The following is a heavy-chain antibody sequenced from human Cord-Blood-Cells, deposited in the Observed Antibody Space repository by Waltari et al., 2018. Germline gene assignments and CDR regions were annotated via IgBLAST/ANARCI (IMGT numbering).Heavy chain of an antibody. CDR2: INPNSGGT. Sequence: QVQLLQSRAELTEPVVSATVSRTPSVWTSTAYYLPWVRQAPGQGLEWMGWINPNSGGTNDAQKFQGRGTMTRDTAISTAYMELSRLRSDDTAVYYCARVKIAAAGTDWGQGTLVTVSS. V-gene: IGHV1-2*02. J-gene: IGHJ4*02. D-gene: IGHD6-13*01. CDR3: ARVKIAAAGTD. CDR1: VWTSTAYY.